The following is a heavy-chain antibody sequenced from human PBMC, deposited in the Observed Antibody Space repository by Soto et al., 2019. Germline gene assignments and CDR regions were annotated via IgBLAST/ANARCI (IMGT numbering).Heavy chain of an antibody. D-gene: IGHD2-2*02. CDR3: AREYTAWPLAYGLDV. CDR2: ISSRSDI. Sequence: GGSLRLSCVGSGFTFSTYSINWVRQAPGKGLEWVSSISSRSDIYYADSVKGRFTISRGNAKNSVSLQMNSLRAEDTAVYYCAREYTAWPLAYGLDVWGQGTTVTVSS. J-gene: IGHJ6*02. V-gene: IGHV3-21*01. CDR1: GFTFSTYS.